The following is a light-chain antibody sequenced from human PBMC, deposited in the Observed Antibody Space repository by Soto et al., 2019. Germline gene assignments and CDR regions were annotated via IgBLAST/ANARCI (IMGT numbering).Light chain of an antibody. V-gene: IGLV2-11*01. CDR3: ATWDDRLRAYV. CDR1: SSDVGGYNF. CDR2: DVS. Sequence: SVLTQPRSVSGSPGQSVTISCTGTSSDVGGYNFVSWYQQHAGKAPKLMIYDVSKRPSGVPDRFSGSKSGDTASLTISGLQAEDEADYYCATWDDRLRAYVIGAGTKVTVL. J-gene: IGLJ1*01.